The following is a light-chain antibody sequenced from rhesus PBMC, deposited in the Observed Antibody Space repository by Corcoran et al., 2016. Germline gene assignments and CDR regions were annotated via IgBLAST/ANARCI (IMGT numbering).Light chain of an antibody. CDR1: QGISSW. CDR2: KAS. V-gene: IGKV1-22*01. CDR3: QQYSSRPCT. J-gene: IGKJ3*01. Sequence: DIQMTQSPSSLSASVGDTVTITCRASQGISSWLAWYQQKPGKAPKLLIYKASSLQSGVPSRFSGSGSGTDLTLTIRRLQSEDFATYYCQQYSSRPCTFGPGTKLDIK.